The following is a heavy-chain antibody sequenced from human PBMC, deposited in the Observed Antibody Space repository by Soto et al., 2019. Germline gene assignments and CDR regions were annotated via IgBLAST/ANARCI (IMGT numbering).Heavy chain of an antibody. CDR3: AKVVSTVVVTMIDY. CDR1: GFTFSNYG. J-gene: IGHJ4*02. D-gene: IGHD2-21*02. V-gene: IGHV3-30*18. Sequence: QVQLVESGGGVVQPGRSLRLSCAASGFTFSNYGMHWVRQAPGKGLEWVAVISFDGSHKYYTDSVKGRFTISRDNSKNTLYLLMSSLRVEDTAVYYCAKVVSTVVVTMIDYWGQGTLVTVSS. CDR2: ISFDGSHK.